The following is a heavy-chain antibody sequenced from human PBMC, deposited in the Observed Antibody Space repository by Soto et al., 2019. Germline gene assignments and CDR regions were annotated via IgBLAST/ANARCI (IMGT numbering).Heavy chain of an antibody. Sequence: EVQLVESGGGLVQPGGSMRLSCAASGFTFSNYWSHWVRQAPGKGLVWVSRIKGDGINTNYADSVKGRFTISRDNAGNTVYLQMNSLRTDDTAVYYCARGIPGHYGFDVWGQGTMVTVSS. CDR3: ARGIPGHYGFDV. CDR1: GFTFSNYW. CDR2: IKGDGINT. V-gene: IGHV3-74*01. J-gene: IGHJ3*01. D-gene: IGHD1-20*01.